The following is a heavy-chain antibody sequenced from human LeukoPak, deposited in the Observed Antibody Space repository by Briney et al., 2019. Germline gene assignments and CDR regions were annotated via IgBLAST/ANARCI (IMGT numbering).Heavy chain of an antibody. CDR3: ARETPAMRSWGNWNTRPDFDY. J-gene: IGHJ4*02. Sequence: SGTLSLTCTVSGDSINSLDLWSWVRQPPGKGLEWIGEMYLSGTTHSNPSVKSRVTISIDKSKNQFFLNLSSVTAADTAVYYCARETPAMRSWGNWNTRPDFDYWGQGTLVTVSS. CDR1: GDSINSLDL. CDR2: MYLSGTT. V-gene: IGHV4-4*02. D-gene: IGHD1/OR15-1a*01.